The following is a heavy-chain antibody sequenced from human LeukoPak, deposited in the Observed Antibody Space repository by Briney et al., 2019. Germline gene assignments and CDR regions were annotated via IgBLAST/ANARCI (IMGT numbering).Heavy chain of an antibody. CDR3: ARDGTAVVTKPFDI. CDR1: GYTFTSYG. CDR2: INSYNGNT. D-gene: IGHD4-23*01. J-gene: IGHJ3*02. V-gene: IGHV1-18*01. Sequence: ASVKVSCKASGYTFTSYGFSWVRQAPGQGLEWMGWINSYNGNTHYAQNLQGRVTMTTDASTSTAYMELRSLRSDDTAMYHCARDGTAVVTKPFDIWGQGTMVTVSS.